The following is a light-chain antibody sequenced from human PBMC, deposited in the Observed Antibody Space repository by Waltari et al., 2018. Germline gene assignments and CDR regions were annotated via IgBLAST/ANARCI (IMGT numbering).Light chain of an antibody. CDR2: DAS. V-gene: IGKV3-11*01. J-gene: IGKJ1*01. CDR3: QRRSNWPPWT. Sequence: EIVLTQSPATLSLSPGKRATLSCRASQSVSSYLAWYQQKPGQAPRLLIYDASNRATGIPARFSGRGSGTDFTLTISSLEPEDFAVYYCQRRSNWPPWTFGQGTKVEIK. CDR1: QSVSSY.